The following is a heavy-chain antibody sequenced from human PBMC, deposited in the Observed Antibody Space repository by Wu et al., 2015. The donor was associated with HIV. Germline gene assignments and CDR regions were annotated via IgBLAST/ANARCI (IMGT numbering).Heavy chain of an antibody. Sequence: QVQLQESGPGLVKPSETLSLTCTVSGYSISSGYYWGWIRQPPGKGLEWIGSIYHSGSTYYNPSLKSRVTISVDTSKNQFSLKLSSVTAADTAVYYCATYTDGRVIHGGFDYWGQGTLVTVSS. CDR3: ATYTDGRVIHGGFDY. CDR2: IYHSGST. CDR1: GYSISSGYY. D-gene: IGHD2-21*01. V-gene: IGHV4-38-2*02. J-gene: IGHJ4*02.